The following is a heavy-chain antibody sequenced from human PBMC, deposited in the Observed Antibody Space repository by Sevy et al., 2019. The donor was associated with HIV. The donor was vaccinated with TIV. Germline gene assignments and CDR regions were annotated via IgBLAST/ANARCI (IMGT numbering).Heavy chain of an antibody. J-gene: IGHJ3*01. D-gene: IGHD3-10*01. V-gene: IGHV3-30-3*01. CDR1: GFTVSRNY. Sequence: GGSLRLSCAASGFTVSRNYMNWVLQAPGKGLEWVSFISFDGTDKYYADSVKGRFTITRDNSKNTLFLQMNSLRAEDTAFYYCVRETTMLPRGAFDFWGQGTMVTVSS. CDR3: VRETTMLPRGAFDF. CDR2: ISFDGTDK.